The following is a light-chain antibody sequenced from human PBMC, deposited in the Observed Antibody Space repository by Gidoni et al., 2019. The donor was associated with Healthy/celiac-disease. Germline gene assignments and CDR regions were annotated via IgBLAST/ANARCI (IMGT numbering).Light chain of an antibody. V-gene: IGKV1-5*03. J-gene: IGKJ1*01. CDR2: KAS. CDR3: QQYNSYRTWT. CDR1: QSISSW. Sequence: DIQMTQSPSTLSASVGDRVTITCRASQSISSWLAWYQQKPGKAPKLLIYKASSLESGVPSRFSGSGSGTEFTLTISSLQPDDFATYYCQQYNSYRTWTFXHXTKVEIK.